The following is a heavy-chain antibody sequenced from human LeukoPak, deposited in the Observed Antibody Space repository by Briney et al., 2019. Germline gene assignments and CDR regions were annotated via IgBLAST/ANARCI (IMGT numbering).Heavy chain of an antibody. CDR2: MYYSGTA. CDR3: ARLDYADRSDAFDI. J-gene: IGHJ3*02. CDR1: GGSISSSGYS. D-gene: IGHD4-17*01. Sequence: SETLSLTCAVSGGSISSSGYSWNWIRQPPGKGLEWIGYMYYSGTAYYNSSLKSRVTISLDMSKNQFSLKLNSVTAADTAVYYCARLDYADRSDAFDIWGQGTVVTVSS. V-gene: IGHV4-30-4*07.